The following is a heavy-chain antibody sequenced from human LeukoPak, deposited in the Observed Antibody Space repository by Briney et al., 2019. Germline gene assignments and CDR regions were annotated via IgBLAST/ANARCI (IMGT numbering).Heavy chain of an antibody. CDR1: GFTVSSNS. CDR3: AKNKASLYDYVWGSYRLRPGFDY. CDR2: ISGSGGST. Sequence: GGSLRLSCTVSGFTVSSNSMSWVRQAPGKGLEWVSAISGSGGSTYYADSVKGRFTISRDNSKNTLYLQMNSLRAEDTAVYYCAKNKASLYDYVWGSYRLRPGFDYWGQGTLVTVSS. J-gene: IGHJ4*02. V-gene: IGHV3-23*01. D-gene: IGHD3-16*02.